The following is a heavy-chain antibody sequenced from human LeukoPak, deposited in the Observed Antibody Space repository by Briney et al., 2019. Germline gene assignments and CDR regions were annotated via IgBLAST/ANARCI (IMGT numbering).Heavy chain of an antibody. J-gene: IGHJ6*01. V-gene: IGHV3-48*03. CDR2: ISSIGSTI. Sequence: GGSLRLSCAASGFTFSSYEMNWVRQASGKGPERVSYISSIGSTIYYADSVKGRFTISRDNAKNSLYLQMNSRRAEDTAVYYCAELGITMIGGGWGKGTTVT. CDR3: AELGITMIGGG. D-gene: IGHD3-10*02. CDR1: GFTFSSYE.